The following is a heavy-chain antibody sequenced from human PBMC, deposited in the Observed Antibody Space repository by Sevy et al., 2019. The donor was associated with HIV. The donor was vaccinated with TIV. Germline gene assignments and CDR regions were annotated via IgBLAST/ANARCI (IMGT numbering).Heavy chain of an antibody. V-gene: IGHV4-59*11. Sequence: SQTLSLTCTVSGGSITSLYWGWIRQPPGKGLEWIANLYYNGNTNYNPSLKSRVTLSLDTSKNQNSLRLSSVTAADTAIDYCAGENAWGRGYSWGQGTLVTVSS. D-gene: IGHD1-26*01. J-gene: IGHJ4*02. CDR2: LYYNGNT. CDR3: AGENAWGRGYS. CDR1: GGSITSLY.